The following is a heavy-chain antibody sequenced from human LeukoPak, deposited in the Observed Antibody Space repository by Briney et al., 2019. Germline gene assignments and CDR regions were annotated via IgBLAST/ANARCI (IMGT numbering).Heavy chain of an antibody. D-gene: IGHD6-13*01. CDR2: ISGSGGST. J-gene: IGHJ4*02. CDR3: AQMPGYSSGWYPDY. V-gene: IGHV3-23*01. CDR1: GFTFSSYA. Sequence: RGSLRLSCAASGFTFSSYAMSWVRQAPGKGLEWVSAISGSGGSTYYADSVKGRFTISRDNSKNTLYLQMNSLRAEDTAVYYCAQMPGYSSGWYPDYWGQGTLVTVSS.